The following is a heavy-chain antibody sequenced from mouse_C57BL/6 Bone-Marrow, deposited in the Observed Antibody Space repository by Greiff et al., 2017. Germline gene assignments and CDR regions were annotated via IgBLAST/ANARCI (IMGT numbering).Heavy chain of an antibody. CDR1: GFNIKDYY. D-gene: IGHD3-3*01. J-gene: IGHJ4*01. Sequence: DVKLQESGAELVRPGASVKLSCTASGFNIKDYYMHWVKQRPEQGLEWIGRIDPEDGDTEYAPKCQGKATMTADTSSNTAYLQLSRLTSEYTAVSYCTTIGDSSPYYARDYWGQGTSVTGSS. CDR2: IDPEDGDT. V-gene: IGHV14-1*01. CDR3: TTIGDSSPYYARDY.